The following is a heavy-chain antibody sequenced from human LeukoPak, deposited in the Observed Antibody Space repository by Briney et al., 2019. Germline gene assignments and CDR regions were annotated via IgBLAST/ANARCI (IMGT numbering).Heavy chain of an antibody. CDR2: ISSSSSYI. D-gene: IGHD3-22*01. CDR3: ARDHYYDSSGYIPAGDAFDI. Sequence: GGSLRLSCAASGFIFSSNTMNWVRQAPGKGLEWVSSISSSSSYIYYADSVKGRFIISRDNAKNSLYLQMNSLRAEDTAVYYCARDHYYDSSGYIPAGDAFDIWGQGTMVTVSS. J-gene: IGHJ3*02. CDR1: GFIFSSNT. V-gene: IGHV3-21*01.